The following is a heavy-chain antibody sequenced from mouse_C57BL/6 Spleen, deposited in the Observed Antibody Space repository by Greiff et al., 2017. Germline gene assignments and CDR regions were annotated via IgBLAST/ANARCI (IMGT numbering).Heavy chain of an antibody. J-gene: IGHJ1*03. CDR3: ARHGYDRIYWYFDV. D-gene: IGHD2-2*01. V-gene: IGHV1-82*01. Sequence: QVQLQQSGPELVKPGASVKISCKASGYAFSSSWMNWVKQRPGKGLEWIGRIYPGDGDTNYNGKFKGKATLTADKSSSTAYMQLSSLTSEDSAVAFCARHGYDRIYWYFDVWGTGTTVTVSS. CDR2: IYPGDGDT. CDR1: GYAFSSSW.